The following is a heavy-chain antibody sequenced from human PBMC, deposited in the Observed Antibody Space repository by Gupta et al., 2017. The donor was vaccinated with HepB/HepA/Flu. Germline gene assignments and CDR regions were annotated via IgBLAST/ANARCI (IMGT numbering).Heavy chain of an antibody. V-gene: IGHV3-43*02. CDR2: ISGDGSST. J-gene: IGHJ6*02. CDR3: AKDIRGIPYAMDG. Sequence: EVQLVESGGGVVQPGGSLRLSCAASGFMFDDYAMLWVRQAPGKGLECVSVISGDGSSTYYADSVKGRFTISRDNSKNSLYVQMNSLRNEDTALYYCAKDIRGIPYAMDGWGQGTTVTVSS. D-gene: IGHD3-10*01. CDR1: GFMFDDYA.